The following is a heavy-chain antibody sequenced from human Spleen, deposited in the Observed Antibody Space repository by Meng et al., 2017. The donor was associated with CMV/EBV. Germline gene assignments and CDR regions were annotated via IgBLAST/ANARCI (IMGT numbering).Heavy chain of an antibody. CDR3: AREVGIQVAGTATPEYYYGLDV. V-gene: IGHV1-2*02. Sequence: ASVKVSCKPSGYSFTAYFIHWVRQAPGHGLEWIGFINPNSGTTNYAQKFQGRVTMTRDTSIGTAYMELSSLKSNDTAVYYCAREVGIQVAGTATPEYYYGLDVWGLGTTVTVSS. CDR2: INPNSGTT. CDR1: GYSFTAYF. D-gene: IGHD6-19*01. J-gene: IGHJ6*02.